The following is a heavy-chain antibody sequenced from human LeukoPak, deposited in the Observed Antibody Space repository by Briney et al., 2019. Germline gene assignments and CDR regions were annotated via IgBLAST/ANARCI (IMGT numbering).Heavy chain of an antibody. J-gene: IGHJ4*02. CDR1: GFTFSRSA. CDR2: ISYDGGNK. D-gene: IGHD6-6*01. CDR3: VSLGYSSSSVRY. Sequence: GGSLRLSCAASGFTFSRSAMHWVRQAPGKGLEWVAIISYDGGNKYYTDSVKGRFTISRDNSKNTLYLQMNSLRAEDTAVYFCVSLGYSSSSVRYWGQGTLVTVSS. V-gene: IGHV3-30*04.